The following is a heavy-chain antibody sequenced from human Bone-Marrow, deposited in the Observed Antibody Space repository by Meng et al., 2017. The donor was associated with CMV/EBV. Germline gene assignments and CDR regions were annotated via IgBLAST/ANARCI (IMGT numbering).Heavy chain of an antibody. D-gene: IGHD2-2*02. Sequence: GEFLKISCTASGFNFDDYGMSWVRQVPGKGLEWVAGINWQGDRTDYADSVKGRFTISRDNAKNSLYLQMNSLRAEDTAVYYCAKDKGVPKYQLLYMEGFDYWGQGTLVTVSS. CDR1: GFNFDDYG. J-gene: IGHJ4*02. CDR2: INWQGDRT. CDR3: AKDKGVPKYQLLYMEGFDY. V-gene: IGHV3-20*04.